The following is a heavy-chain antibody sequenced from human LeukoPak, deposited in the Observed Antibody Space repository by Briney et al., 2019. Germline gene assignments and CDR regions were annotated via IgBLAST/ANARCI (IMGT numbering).Heavy chain of an antibody. CDR1: GGTFSSYA. V-gene: IGHV1-69*05. D-gene: IGHD3-9*01. Sequence: GASVKVSCKASGGTFSSYAISWVRQAPGQGLEWMGGIIPIFGTANYAQKFQGRVTITTDESTSTAYMELSSLRSEDTAVYYCASPSESTGAFDIWGQGTMVTVSS. CDR2: IIPIFGTA. J-gene: IGHJ3*02. CDR3: ASPSESTGAFDI.